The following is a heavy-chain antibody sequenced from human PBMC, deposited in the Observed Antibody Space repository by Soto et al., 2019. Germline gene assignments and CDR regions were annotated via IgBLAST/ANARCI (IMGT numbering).Heavy chain of an antibody. CDR1: GFTFSSYA. Sequence: QVQLVESGGGVVQPGRSLRLSCAASGFTFSSYAMHWVRQAPGKGLEWVAVISYDGSNKYYADSVKGRFTISRDNSKNAVYLQMNRLRAEDTAVYYWASRSSGWFALPYYYYGMDVWGQGTTVTVS. D-gene: IGHD6-19*01. V-gene: IGHV3-30-3*01. CDR2: ISYDGSNK. CDR3: ASRSSGWFALPYYYYGMDV. J-gene: IGHJ6*02.